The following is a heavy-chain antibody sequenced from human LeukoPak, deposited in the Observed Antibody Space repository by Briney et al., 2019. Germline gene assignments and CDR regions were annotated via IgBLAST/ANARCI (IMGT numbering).Heavy chain of an antibody. J-gene: IGHJ4*02. V-gene: IGHV3-7*01. Sequence: GGSLRLSCAASGFTFNSYWMSWSRQAPGKGLEWVANIKKDGSYIYYVNSVKGRFTISRDNAKNSLYLHMSSLRAEDTAVYYCARLTTTSPPAFDYWGQGTLVTVSS. CDR1: GFTFNSYW. CDR2: IKKDGSYI. CDR3: ARLTTTSPPAFDY. D-gene: IGHD4/OR15-4a*01.